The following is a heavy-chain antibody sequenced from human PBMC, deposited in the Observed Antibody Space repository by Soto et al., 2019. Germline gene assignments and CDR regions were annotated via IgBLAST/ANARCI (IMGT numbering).Heavy chain of an antibody. CDR3: ARGGGVGVAGSAAFDM. D-gene: IGHD3-3*01. CDR1: GYPVTAYY. Sequence: QLHLVQSGAVVKKPGASVTVSCSASGYPVTAYYMHWVRQAPGRGLEWMGGINPATGAAKYTQTFRGRVPMPRDPSRGTVFMELSGRKSEAPAFFSCARGGGVGVAGSAAFDMWGQGTLVTVSS. J-gene: IGHJ3*02. CDR2: INPATGAA. V-gene: IGHV1-2*02.